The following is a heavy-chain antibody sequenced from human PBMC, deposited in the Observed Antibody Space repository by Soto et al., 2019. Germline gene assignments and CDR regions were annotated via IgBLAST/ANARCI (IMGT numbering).Heavy chain of an antibody. CDR2: IYPGDSDT. J-gene: IGHJ6*02. V-gene: IGHV5-51*01. CDR3: ARGRDGYNYYYYGMDV. CDR1: GYSFTSYW. Sequence: GESLKISCKGSGYSFTSYWIGWVRQMPGKGLEWMGIIYPGDSDTRYSQSFQGQVTISADKSISTAYLQWSSLKASDTAMYYCARGRDGYNYYYYGMDVWGQGTTVTVSS. D-gene: IGHD5-12*01.